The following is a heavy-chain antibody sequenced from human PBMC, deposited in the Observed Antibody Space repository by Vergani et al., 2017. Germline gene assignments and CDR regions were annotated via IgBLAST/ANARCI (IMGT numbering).Heavy chain of an antibody. CDR1: GFTFSSYA. CDR2: ISWNSGSI. V-gene: IGHV3-9*01. CDR3: AKDTRRVTMVRGSAEYFQH. Sequence: EVQLLESGGGLVQPGGSLRLSCAASGFTFSSYAMSWVRQAPGKGLEWVSGISWNSGSIGYADSVKGRFTISRDNAKNSLYLQMNSLRAEDTALYYCAKDTRRVTMVRGSAEYFQHWGQGTLVTVSS. J-gene: IGHJ1*01. D-gene: IGHD3-10*01.